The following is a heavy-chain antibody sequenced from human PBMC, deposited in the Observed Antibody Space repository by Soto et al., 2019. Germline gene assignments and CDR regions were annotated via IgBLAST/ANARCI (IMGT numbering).Heavy chain of an antibody. Sequence: PSETLSLTCTVSGGSISSYYWSWIRQPPGKGLEWIGYIYYSGSTNYNPSLKSRVTISVDTSKNQFSLKLSSVTAADTAVYYCARGGHDYTNYVHNWFDPWGQGPLVTVS. CDR1: GGSISSYY. J-gene: IGHJ5*02. CDR3: ARGGHDYTNYVHNWFDP. CDR2: IYYSGST. V-gene: IGHV4-59*01. D-gene: IGHD4-4*01.